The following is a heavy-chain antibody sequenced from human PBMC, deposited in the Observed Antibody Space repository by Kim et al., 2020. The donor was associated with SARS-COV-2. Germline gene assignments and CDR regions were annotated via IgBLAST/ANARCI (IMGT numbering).Heavy chain of an antibody. CDR2: IYPGDSDT. V-gene: IGHV5-51*01. Sequence: GESLKISCKGSGYSFTSYWIGWVRQMPGKGLEWMGIIYPGDSDTRYSPSFQGQVTISADKSISTADLQWSSLKASDTAMYYCARVGDYDILTGYQPNAFDIWGQVAMVTVSS. D-gene: IGHD3-9*01. J-gene: IGHJ3*02. CDR3: ARVGDYDILTGYQPNAFDI. CDR1: GYSFTSYW.